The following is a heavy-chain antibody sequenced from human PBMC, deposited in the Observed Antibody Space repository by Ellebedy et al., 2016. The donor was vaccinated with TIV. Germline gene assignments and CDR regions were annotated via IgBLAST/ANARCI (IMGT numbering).Heavy chain of an antibody. V-gene: IGHV3-23*01. D-gene: IGHD3-10*01. J-gene: IGHJ5*02. CDR1: GFTFSSYA. CDR2: ISGSGGST. CDR3: ARGGWFGEFPEPSPNWFDP. Sequence: GGSLRLSCAASGFTFSSYAMSWVRQAPGKGLEWVSAISGSGGSTYYADSVKGRFTISRDNSKNTLYLQMNSLRAEDTAVYYCARGGWFGEFPEPSPNWFDPWGQGTLVTVSS.